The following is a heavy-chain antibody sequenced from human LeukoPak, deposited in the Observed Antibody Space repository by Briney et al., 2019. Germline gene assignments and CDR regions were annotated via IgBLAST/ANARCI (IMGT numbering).Heavy chain of an antibody. CDR3: ARDSERSRDY. CDR2: IKQDGSDK. J-gene: IGHJ4*02. D-gene: IGHD1-14*01. V-gene: IGHV3-7*01. Sequence: GSLRLSCAASGFTFSSYWMTWVRQAPGKGLEWVANIKQDGSDKNYVDSVKGRLTISRDNAKNSLYLQMSSLRAEDTAVYYCARDSERSRDYWGQGTLVTVSS. CDR1: GFTFSSYW.